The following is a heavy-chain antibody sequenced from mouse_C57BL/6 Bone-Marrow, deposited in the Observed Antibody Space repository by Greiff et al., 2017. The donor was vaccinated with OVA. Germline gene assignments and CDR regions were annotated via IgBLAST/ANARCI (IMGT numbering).Heavy chain of an antibody. D-gene: IGHD1-1*01. J-gene: IGHJ1*03. CDR3: ASSYYGSSYAYFDV. CDR1: GFTFSDYY. Sequence: EVHLVESEGGLVQPGSSMKLSCTASGFTFSDYYMAWVRQVPEKGLEWVANINYDGSSTYYLDSLKSRFIISRDNAKNILYLQMSSLKSEDTATYYCASSYYGSSYAYFDVWGTGTTVTVSS. V-gene: IGHV5-16*01. CDR2: INYDGSST.